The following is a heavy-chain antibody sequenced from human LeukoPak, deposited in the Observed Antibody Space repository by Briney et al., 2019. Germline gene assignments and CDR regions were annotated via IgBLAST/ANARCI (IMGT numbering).Heavy chain of an antibody. CDR1: GFTFRTYA. V-gene: IGHV3-23*01. CDR2: ISGSGGAT. J-gene: IGHJ6*03. Sequence: GGSLRLSCAASGFTFRTYAMSWVRQAPGKGLEWVSAISGSGGATYYADSVKGRFTISRDNTKRALYLQMNSLRAEDTAEYYCAKAGRQQLVAPYYAYYMDVWGKGTTVTVSS. CDR3: AKAGRQQLVAPYYAYYMDV. D-gene: IGHD1-1*01.